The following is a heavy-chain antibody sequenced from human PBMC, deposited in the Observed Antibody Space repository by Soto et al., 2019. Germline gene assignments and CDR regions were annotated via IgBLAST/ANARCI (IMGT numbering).Heavy chain of an antibody. CDR3: ARELAAAGSFDY. J-gene: IGHJ4*02. CDR2: ISTSGSTI. CDR1: GFTFIRYE. D-gene: IGHD6-13*01. V-gene: IGHV3-48*03. Sequence: GGALRVSCAASGFTFIRYEMNWVRQAPGKGLEWISYISTSGSTIYYADSVKGRFTISRDNAKNSLYLQMNSLRAEDTAVYYCARELAAAGSFDYWGQGTLVTVSS.